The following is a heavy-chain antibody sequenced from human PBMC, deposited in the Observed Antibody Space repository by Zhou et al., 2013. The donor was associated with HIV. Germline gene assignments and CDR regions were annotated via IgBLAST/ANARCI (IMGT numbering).Heavy chain of an antibody. CDR2: INPNSGDT. Sequence: QVQLVQSGAEVKKPGASVKVSCKASGYTFTDFFIHWVRQAPGQGLEWMGWINPNSGDTELAQRFQGRITMTRDTSIRTAYMGLSSLTSDDTAIYYCARDGPLPSVWYWFGPWGQGTLVTVSS. V-gene: IGHV1-2*02. CDR3: ARDGPLPSVWYWFGP. J-gene: IGHJ5*02. CDR1: GYTFTDFF. D-gene: IGHD6-19*01.